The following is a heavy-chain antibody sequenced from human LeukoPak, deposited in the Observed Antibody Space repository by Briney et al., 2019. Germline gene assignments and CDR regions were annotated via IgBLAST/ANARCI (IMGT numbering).Heavy chain of an antibody. CDR2: IYPGDSDT. V-gene: IGHV5-51*01. CDR3: ARRKYYDSSGYYTGFDY. CDR1: GYSFTTYW. Sequence: GESLKISCKGSGYSFTTYWIAWVRQMPGKGLEWMGIIYPGDSDTRYSPSFQGQVTISADKSISTAYLQWSSLKASDTAMYYCARRKYYDSSGYYTGFDYWGQGTLVTVSS. D-gene: IGHD3-22*01. J-gene: IGHJ4*02.